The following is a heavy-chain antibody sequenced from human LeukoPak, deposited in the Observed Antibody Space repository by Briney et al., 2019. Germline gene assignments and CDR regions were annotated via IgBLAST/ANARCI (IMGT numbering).Heavy chain of an antibody. CDR1: GFTLSSYA. CDR2: ISGSGGST. J-gene: IGHJ6*02. Sequence: GGSLRLSCAASGFTLSSYAMSWVRQAPGKGLEWVSAISGSGGSTYYADSVKGRFTISRDNSKNTLYLQMNSLRAEDTAVCYCAKVRGVDDYYYGMDVWGQGTTVTVSS. V-gene: IGHV3-23*01. D-gene: IGHD3-10*01. CDR3: AKVRGVDDYYYGMDV.